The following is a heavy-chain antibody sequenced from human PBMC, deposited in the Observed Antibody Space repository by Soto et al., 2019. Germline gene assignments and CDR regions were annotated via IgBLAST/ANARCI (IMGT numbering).Heavy chain of an antibody. D-gene: IGHD3-10*01. CDR1: GGTFSSYA. V-gene: IGHV1-69*06. CDR3: ASSSKYGSGSYSPAPFDY. J-gene: IGHJ4*02. CDR2: IIPIFGTA. Sequence: ASVKVSCKASGGTFSSYAISWVRQAPGQGLEWMGGIIPIFGTANYAQKFQGRVTITADKSTSTAYMELSSLRSEETAVYYCASSSKYGSGSYSPAPFDYWGQGTLVTVSS.